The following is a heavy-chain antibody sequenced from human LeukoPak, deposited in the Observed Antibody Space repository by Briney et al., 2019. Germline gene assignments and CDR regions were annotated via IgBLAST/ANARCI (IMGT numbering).Heavy chain of an antibody. CDR2: IYYSGST. D-gene: IGHD2/OR15-2a*01. CDR3: ASGPFPNT. CDR1: GGSISSTSYY. Sequence: SETLSLTCTVSGGSISSTSYYWGWIRQPPGEGLEWIGSIYYSGSTYYNPSLKSRVTISVDTSKNQFSLKLSSVTAADTAVYYCASGPFPNTWGQGTLVTVSS. J-gene: IGHJ4*02. V-gene: IGHV4-39*01.